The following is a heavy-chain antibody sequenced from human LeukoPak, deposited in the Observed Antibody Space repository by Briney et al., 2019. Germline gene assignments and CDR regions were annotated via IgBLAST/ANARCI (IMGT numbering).Heavy chain of an antibody. J-gene: IGHJ6*03. CDR1: GGSISSGGYY. CDR2: IYYSGST. CDR3: ARTPYCTNGVCYFYYYYYMDV. Sequence: SETLSLTCTVSGGSISSGGYYWSWIRQHPGKGLEWIGYIYYSGSTYYNPSLKSRVTISVDTSKNQFSLKLSSVTAADTAVYYCARTPYCTNGVCYFYYYYYMDVWGKGTTVTVSS. D-gene: IGHD2-8*01. V-gene: IGHV4-31*03.